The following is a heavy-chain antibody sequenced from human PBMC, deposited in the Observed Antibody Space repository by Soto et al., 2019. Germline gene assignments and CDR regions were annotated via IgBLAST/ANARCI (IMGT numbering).Heavy chain of an antibody. J-gene: IGHJ6*02. CDR3: AGDRGSSGWLDYYYYGMDV. CDR1: GYTFTGYY. CDR2: INPNSGGT. D-gene: IGHD6-19*01. Sequence: ASVKVSCKASGYTFTGYYMHWVRQAPGQGLEWMGWINPNSGGTNYAQKFQGRVTMTRDTSISTAYMELSRLRSDDTAVYYCAGDRGSSGWLDYYYYGMDVWGQGTTVTVSS. V-gene: IGHV1-2*02.